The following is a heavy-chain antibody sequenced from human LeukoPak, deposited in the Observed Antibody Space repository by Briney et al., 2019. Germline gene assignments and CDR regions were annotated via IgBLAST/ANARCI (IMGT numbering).Heavy chain of an antibody. V-gene: IGHV3-21*01. J-gene: IGHJ5*02. CDR1: GFTFSTYS. D-gene: IGHD2-15*01. CDR3: ARESCSGGSCINWFDP. CDR2: ISSSSSYI. Sequence: GGSLRLSCTASGFTFSTYSMNWVRQAPGKGLEWVSFISSSSSYIYYADSVKGRFTISRDNAKNSLYLQMNSLRAEDTAVYCCARESCSGGSCINWFDPWGQGTLVTVSS.